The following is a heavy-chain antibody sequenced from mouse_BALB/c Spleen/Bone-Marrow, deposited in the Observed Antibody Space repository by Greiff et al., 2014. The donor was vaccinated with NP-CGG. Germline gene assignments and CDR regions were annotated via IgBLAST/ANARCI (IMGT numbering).Heavy chain of an antibody. V-gene: IGHV1-18*01. CDR1: GYSFTDYT. CDR2: INPYNGGT. CDR3: ARKYYYAMDF. Sequence: LMESGASMKISCKASGYSFTDYTMNWVKQSHGKNLEWIGLINPYNGGTTYSQKFKAKATLTVDKSSSTAYMEFLSLTSEDSAVYYCARKYYYAMDFWGQGTSVTVSS. J-gene: IGHJ4*01.